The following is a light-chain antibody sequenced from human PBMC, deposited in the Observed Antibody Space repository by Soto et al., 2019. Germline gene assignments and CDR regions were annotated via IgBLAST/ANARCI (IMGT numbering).Light chain of an antibody. CDR2: GTS. CDR3: QQYDSLVT. J-gene: IGKJ1*01. Sequence: EIVLTQSPGTLSLSPGERATLSCRASQSVSSSYLAWYQHKPGRAPRLLIDGTSSRATGIPDRFSGSGSGTDFTLTIIRLEPEDFAVYYCQQYDSLVTFGQGTKVDIK. CDR1: QSVSSSY. V-gene: IGKV3-20*01.